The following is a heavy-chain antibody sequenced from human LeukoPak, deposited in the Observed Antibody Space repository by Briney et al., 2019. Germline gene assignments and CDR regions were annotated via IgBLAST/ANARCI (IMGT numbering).Heavy chain of an antibody. Sequence: GGSLRLSCAASGFISSSYWMTWVRQAPGKGLEWVAKIKQDGSEKYYVDSVKGRFTISRDNAKNSLYLQMNSLGAEDTAVYYCARRGTSSSWAHLDYWGQGTLVTVSS. CDR1: GFISSSYW. D-gene: IGHD6-13*01. J-gene: IGHJ4*02. V-gene: IGHV3-7*05. CDR3: ARRGTSSSWAHLDY. CDR2: IKQDGSEK.